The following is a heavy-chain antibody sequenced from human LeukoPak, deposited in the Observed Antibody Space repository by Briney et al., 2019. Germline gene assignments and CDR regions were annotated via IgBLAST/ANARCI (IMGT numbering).Heavy chain of an antibody. Sequence: RALVKVSCKASGYTFTSYYMHWVRQAPGQGLEWMGIINPSGGSTSYAQKFQGRVTMTRDTSTSTVYMELSSLRSEDTAVYYCARDLKWDTYAFDIWGQGTMVTVSS. CDR1: GYTFTSYY. CDR2: INPSGGST. D-gene: IGHD5-18*01. J-gene: IGHJ3*02. V-gene: IGHV1-46*01. CDR3: ARDLKWDTYAFDI.